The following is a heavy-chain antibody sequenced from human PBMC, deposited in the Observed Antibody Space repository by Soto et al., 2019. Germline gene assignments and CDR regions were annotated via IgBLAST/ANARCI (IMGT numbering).Heavy chain of an antibody. CDR2: ISGSGGST. V-gene: IGHV3-23*01. D-gene: IGHD6-19*01. Sequence: EVQLLESGGGLVQPGGSLRLSCAASGFTFRSYAMSWVRQAPGKGLEWVSAISGSGGSTYYADSVKGRFTISRDNAKNTLYLQMNSLRAEDTAVYYCAKQRPYSSGWLPDYWGQGTLVTVSS. J-gene: IGHJ4*02. CDR1: GFTFRSYA. CDR3: AKQRPYSSGWLPDY.